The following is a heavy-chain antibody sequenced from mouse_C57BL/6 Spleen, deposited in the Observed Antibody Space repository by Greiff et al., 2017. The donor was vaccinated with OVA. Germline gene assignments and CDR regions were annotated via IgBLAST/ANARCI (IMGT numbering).Heavy chain of an antibody. Sequence: QVHVKQPGAELVKPGASVKLSCKASGYTFTSYWMQWVKQRPGQGLEWIGEIDPSDSYTNYNQKFKGKATLTVDTSSSTAYMQLSSLTSEDSAVYYCARTGTDYWGQGTTLTVSS. V-gene: IGHV1-50*01. D-gene: IGHD4-1*01. CDR1: GYTFTSYW. CDR3: ARTGTDY. J-gene: IGHJ2*01. CDR2: IDPSDSYT.